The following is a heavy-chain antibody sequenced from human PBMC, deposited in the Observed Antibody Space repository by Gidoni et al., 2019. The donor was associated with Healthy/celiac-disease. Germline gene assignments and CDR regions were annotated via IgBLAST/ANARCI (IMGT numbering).Heavy chain of an antibody. CDR1: GFTFCSHG. CDR3: AREGRWLLPD. J-gene: IGHJ4*02. D-gene: IGHD2-15*01. CDR2: IWYDVSNK. V-gene: IGHV3-33*01. Sequence: QVQLVESGGGVVQPGRPLRPSGAAPGFTFCSHGMHWVRQAPGKGLGGVAVIWYDVSNKYYADSVKGRFTISRDNSKNTLYLQMNSLRAEDTAVYYCAREGRWLLPDWGQGTLVTVSS.